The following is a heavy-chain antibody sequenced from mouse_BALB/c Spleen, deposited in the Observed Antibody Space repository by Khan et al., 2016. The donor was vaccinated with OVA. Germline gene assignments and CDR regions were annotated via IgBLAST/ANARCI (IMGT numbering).Heavy chain of an antibody. J-gene: IGHJ4*01. CDR3: ARHDRYFYVMDY. V-gene: IGHV2-6-1*01. Sequence: QVQLKQSGPGLVAPSQSLSITCTISGFSLTSYGVHWVRQPPGKGLEWLVVIWSDGSTTYNSALKSRLSITQENSKSQVFLKMNSLQIDDTAMYYCARHDRYFYVMDYWGQGTSVTVSS. CDR2: IWSDGST. CDR1: GFSLTSYG. D-gene: IGHD2-14*01.